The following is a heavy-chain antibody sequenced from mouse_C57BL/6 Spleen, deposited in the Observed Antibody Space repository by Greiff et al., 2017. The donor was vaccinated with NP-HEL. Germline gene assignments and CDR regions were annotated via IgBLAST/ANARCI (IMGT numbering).Heavy chain of an antibody. CDR3: APDSSGYWFAY. Sequence: VQLQQSGPELVKPGASVKISCKASGYAFSSSWMNWVKQRPGKGLEWIGRIYPGDGDTNYNGKFKGKATLTADKSSSTAYMQLSSLTSEDSAVYFCAPDSSGYWFAYWGQGTLVTVSA. V-gene: IGHV1-82*01. J-gene: IGHJ3*01. D-gene: IGHD3-2*02. CDR2: IYPGDGDT. CDR1: GYAFSSSW.